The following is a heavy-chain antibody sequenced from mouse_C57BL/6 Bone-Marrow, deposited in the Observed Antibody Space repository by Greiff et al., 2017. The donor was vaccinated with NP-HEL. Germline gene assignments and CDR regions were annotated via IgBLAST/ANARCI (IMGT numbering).Heavy chain of an antibody. J-gene: IGHJ4*01. D-gene: IGHD2-3*01. CDR1: GFSFNTYA. CDR3: VRNVGDGYFYYAMDY. V-gene: IGHV10-1*01. Sequence: EVQRVESGGGLVQPKGSLKLSCAASGFSFNTYAMNWVRQAPGKGLEWVARIRSKSNNYATYYADSVKDRFTISRDDSESMLYLQMNNLKTEDTAMYYCVRNVGDGYFYYAMDYWGQGTSVTVSS. CDR2: IRSKSNNYAT.